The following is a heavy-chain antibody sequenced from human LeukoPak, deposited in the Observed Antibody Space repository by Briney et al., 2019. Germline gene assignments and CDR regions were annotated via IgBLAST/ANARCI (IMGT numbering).Heavy chain of an antibody. CDR3: ARGGTTVTTYRRSRGGWFDP. Sequence: GASVKVSCKASGYTFTGYYMHWVRQAPGQGLEWMGWINPNSGGTNYAQKFQGRVTMTRDTSISPAYMELGRLRSDDTAVYYCARGGTTVTTYRRSRGGWFDPWGQGTLVTVSS. J-gene: IGHJ5*02. CDR1: GYTFTGYY. V-gene: IGHV1-2*02. CDR2: INPNSGGT. D-gene: IGHD4-17*01.